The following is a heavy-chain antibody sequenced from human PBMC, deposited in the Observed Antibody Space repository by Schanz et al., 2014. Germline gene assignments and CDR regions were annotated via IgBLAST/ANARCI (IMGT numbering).Heavy chain of an antibody. CDR2: MSYDGSIK. D-gene: IGHD3-9*01. CDR1: GFTFSSYG. J-gene: IGHJ4*02. Sequence: QVQLVESGGGVVQPGRSLRLSCAASGFTFSSYGMHWVRQAPGKGLEWVAAMSYDGSIKYYGDSVKGRFTISRDNSKNTLYLHMNTLRSEDTAVYYCARDAADFYDMLTEEDYWGQGTLVTVSS. V-gene: IGHV3-30*03. CDR3: ARDAADFYDMLTEEDY.